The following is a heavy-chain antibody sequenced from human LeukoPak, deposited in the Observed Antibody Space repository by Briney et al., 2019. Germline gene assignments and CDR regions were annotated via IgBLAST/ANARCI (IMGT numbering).Heavy chain of an antibody. CDR1: GFAFSSYW. CDR3: ARGGGLDV. V-gene: IGHV3-7*03. J-gene: IGHJ6*02. D-gene: IGHD3-16*01. Sequence: GGSLRLSCAASGFAFSSYWMNWARQAPGKGLEWVASINHNGNVNYYVDSVKGRFTISRDNAKNSLYLQMSSLRAEDTAVYFCARGGGLDVWGQGATVTVSS. CDR2: INHNGNVN.